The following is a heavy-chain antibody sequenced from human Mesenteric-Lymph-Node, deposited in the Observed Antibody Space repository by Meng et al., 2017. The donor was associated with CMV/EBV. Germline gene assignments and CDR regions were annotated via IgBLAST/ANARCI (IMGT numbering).Heavy chain of an antibody. CDR2: ISGHNSNT. V-gene: IGHV1-18*01. Sequence: ASVKVSCKASGYSFTTYGLGWVRQAPGQGLEWMGWISGHNSNTNHAQKFQGRVTMTVDRSTSTAYMNLGSLRSDDTAVYYCARSHSGDYDFLSGYSGGEYYAMDVWGQGTTVTVSS. J-gene: IGHJ6*02. CDR3: ARSHSGDYDFLSGYSGGEYYAMDV. D-gene: IGHD3-3*01. CDR1: GYSFTTYG.